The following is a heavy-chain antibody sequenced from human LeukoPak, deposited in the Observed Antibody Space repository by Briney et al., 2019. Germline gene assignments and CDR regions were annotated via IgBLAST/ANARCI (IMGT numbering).Heavy chain of an antibody. Sequence: PSETLSLTCTVSGGSISSYYWSWIRQPAGKGLVWIGRIYTSGSTNYNPSLKSRVTMSVDTSKNQFSLKLSSVTAADTAVYYCAWGYSYGADYWGQGTLVTVSS. J-gene: IGHJ4*02. V-gene: IGHV4-4*07. CDR1: GGSISSYY. CDR2: IYTSGST. CDR3: AWGYSYGADY. D-gene: IGHD5-18*01.